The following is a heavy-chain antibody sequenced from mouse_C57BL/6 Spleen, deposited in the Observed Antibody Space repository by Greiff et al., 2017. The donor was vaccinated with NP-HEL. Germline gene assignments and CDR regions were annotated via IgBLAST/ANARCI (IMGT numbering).Heavy chain of an antibody. CDR2: INPSNGGT. V-gene: IGHV1-53*01. J-gene: IGHJ4*01. Sequence: VQLQQPGTELVKPGASVKLSCKASGYTFTSYWMHWVKQRPGQGLEWIGNINPSNGGTNYNEKFKSKATLTVDKSSSTAYMQLSSLTSEDSAVYYCARYGGVFYYAMDYWGQGTSVTVSS. CDR1: GYTFTSYW. CDR3: ARYGGVFYYAMDY. D-gene: IGHD1-1*02.